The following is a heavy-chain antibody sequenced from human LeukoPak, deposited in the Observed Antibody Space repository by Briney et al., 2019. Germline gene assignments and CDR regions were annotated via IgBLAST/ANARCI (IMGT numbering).Heavy chain of an antibody. CDR1: GFTFRSYT. Sequence: GGSLRLSCAASGFTFRSYTMNWVGQAPGKGLEWVSYISTTSSSIYYADSVKDRFIISRDNAKNSLYLHMNSLRDEDTAVYYCARDSVMKYWGQGTLVTVSS. CDR2: ISTTSSSI. CDR3: ARDSVMKY. V-gene: IGHV3-48*02. J-gene: IGHJ4*02.